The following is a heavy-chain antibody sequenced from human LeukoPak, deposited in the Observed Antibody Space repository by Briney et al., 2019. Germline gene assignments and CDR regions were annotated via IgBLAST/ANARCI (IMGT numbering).Heavy chain of an antibody. V-gene: IGHV3-21*01. Sequence: GGSLRLSCAASGFTFSGYSMNWVRQAPGKGLEWVSSISSSSSYIYYADSVKGRFTISRDNAKNSLYLQMNSLRAEDTAVYYCAREGYSSSHFDYWGQGTLVTVSS. D-gene: IGHD6-13*01. CDR1: GFTFSGYS. CDR2: ISSSSSYI. J-gene: IGHJ4*02. CDR3: AREGYSSSHFDY.